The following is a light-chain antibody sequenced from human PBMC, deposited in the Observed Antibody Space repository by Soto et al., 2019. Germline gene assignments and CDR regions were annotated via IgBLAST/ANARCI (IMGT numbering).Light chain of an antibody. CDR2: WAS. V-gene: IGKV4-1*01. CDR3: QQYYSTPS. CDR1: QSVLYSSNNKNY. J-gene: IGKJ2*01. Sequence: DIVMTQSPDSLAVSLGERATINCKSSQSVLYSSNNKNYLAWYQQKSGQPPKLLIYWASTRESGVPDRFSGSGSGTDFTLTISSLQDEDVAVYYCQQYYSTPSFGQGTKLEIK.